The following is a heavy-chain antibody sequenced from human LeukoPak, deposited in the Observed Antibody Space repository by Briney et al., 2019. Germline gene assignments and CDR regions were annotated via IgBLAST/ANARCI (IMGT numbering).Heavy chain of an antibody. CDR3: ARVGSSSSGFGFDY. D-gene: IGHD6-6*01. Sequence: SETLSLTCAVSGYSISRDFYWGWIRQPPGKGLEWIGSIYHSGSTYYAPSLKSRVAISLDTSKNQFSLKLNSVTAADTAVYYWARVGSSSSGFGFDYWGQGTLVTVSS. V-gene: IGHV4-38-2*01. CDR2: IYHSGST. J-gene: IGHJ4*02. CDR1: GYSISRDFY.